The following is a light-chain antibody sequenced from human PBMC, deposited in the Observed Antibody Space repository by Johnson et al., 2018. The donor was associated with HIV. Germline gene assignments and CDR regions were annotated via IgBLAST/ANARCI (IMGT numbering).Light chain of an antibody. J-gene: IGLJ1*01. Sequence: SVLTQPPSVSAAPGQKVTISCSGSSSNIGNNYVSWYQQLPGTAPKLLIYDNNKRPSGIPDRFSGSKSGTSATLGITGLQTGDEADYYCGTWDSSLSAGVFGTGAKVPGL. CDR2: DNN. V-gene: IGLV1-51*01. CDR3: GTWDSSLSAGV. CDR1: SSNIGNNY.